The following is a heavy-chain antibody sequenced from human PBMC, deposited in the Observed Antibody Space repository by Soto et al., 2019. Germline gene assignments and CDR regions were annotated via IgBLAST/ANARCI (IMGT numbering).Heavy chain of an antibody. CDR2: INHSGST. CDR1: GGSFSGYY. Sequence: QVQLQQWGAGLLKPSETLSLTCAVYGGSFSGYYWSWIRQPPGKGLEWIGEINHSGSTNYNPSLKSRVTISVDTSKNQFSLKLSSVTAADTAVDYCARGWRGWRYYFDYWGQGTLVTVSS. J-gene: IGHJ4*02. V-gene: IGHV4-34*01. D-gene: IGHD2-15*01. CDR3: ARGWRGWRYYFDY.